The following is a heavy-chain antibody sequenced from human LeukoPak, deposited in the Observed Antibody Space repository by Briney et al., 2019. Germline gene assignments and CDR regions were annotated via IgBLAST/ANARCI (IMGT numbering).Heavy chain of an antibody. CDR2: ISNNVGST. CDR3: VKAALHYYYDTSGSFDY. D-gene: IGHD3-22*01. V-gene: IGHV3-64D*09. J-gene: IGHJ4*02. CDR1: GFTFGNYA. Sequence: GGSLRLSCSASGFTFGNYAMHWVRQAPGKGLEYVSTISNNVGSTYYADSVKGRFTISRDNSKNPLYLQMRSLRIEDTAMYYCVKAALHYYYDTSGSFDYWGQGTLVTVSS.